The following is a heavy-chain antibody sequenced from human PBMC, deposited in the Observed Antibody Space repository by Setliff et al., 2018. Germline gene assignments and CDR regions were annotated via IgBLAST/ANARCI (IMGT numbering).Heavy chain of an antibody. CDR3: ARHPGYCSGGSCHAYDC. D-gene: IGHD2-15*01. V-gene: IGHV4-39*01. CDR2: IYYSGST. Sequence: PSETLSLTGTVSGGSISSDSYYWGWIRQPQGKGLEWIGRIYYSGSTYYNPSLKSRVTIPVDTSKNQFSLKLSSVNAADTAVYYCARHPGYCSGGSCHAYDCWGQGTLVTVSS. J-gene: IGHJ4*02. CDR1: GGSISSDSYY.